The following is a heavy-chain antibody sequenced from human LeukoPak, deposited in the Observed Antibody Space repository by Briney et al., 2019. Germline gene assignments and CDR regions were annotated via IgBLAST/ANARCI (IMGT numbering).Heavy chain of an antibody. CDR1: GYTFTSYD. V-gene: IGHV1-8*01. J-gene: IGHJ4*02. CDR3: AKAGKDDFWSGLSPPGGY. CDR2: MNPNSGNT. D-gene: IGHD3-3*01. Sequence: ASVKVSCKASGYTFTSYDINWVRQATGQGLEWMGWMNPNSGNTGYAQKFQGRVTMTRNTSISTAYMELSSLRSEDTAVYYCAKAGKDDFWSGLSPPGGYWGQGTLVTVSS.